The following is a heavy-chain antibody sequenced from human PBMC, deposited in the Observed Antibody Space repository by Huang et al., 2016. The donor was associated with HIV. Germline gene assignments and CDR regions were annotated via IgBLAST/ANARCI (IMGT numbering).Heavy chain of an antibody. J-gene: IGHJ3*02. CDR2: IKIDGRTT. D-gene: IGHD2-15*01. Sequence: EEHLVESGGGLVQPGGSLSLSCEASGFKVSTYWMQWVRQAPGKGLMWVSRIKIDGRTTDYADSVKGRFTISRDNAKNTLYLQMSSLTAEDTAIYYCARAGGFEIWGQGTVVTVSS. CDR1: GFKVSTYW. CDR3: ARAGGFEI. V-gene: IGHV3-74*01.